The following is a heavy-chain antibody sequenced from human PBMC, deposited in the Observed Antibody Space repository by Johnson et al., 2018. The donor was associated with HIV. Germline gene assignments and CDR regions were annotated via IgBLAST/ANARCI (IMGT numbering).Heavy chain of an antibody. D-gene: IGHD3-22*01. CDR1: GFTFSDHY. CDR2: ISSSGSNI. J-gene: IGHJ3*02. V-gene: IGHV3-11*04. CDR3: ARTQRVTMIVVSLGAFDI. Sequence: QVQLVESGGGLVKPGGSPRLSCAASGFTFSDHYMAWIRQAPGKGLEWVSYISSSGSNIYYPDSVKGRFPFSRDNAKNSVYLQMNSLRAEDTAVYYCARTQRVTMIVVSLGAFDIWGQGTMVTVSS.